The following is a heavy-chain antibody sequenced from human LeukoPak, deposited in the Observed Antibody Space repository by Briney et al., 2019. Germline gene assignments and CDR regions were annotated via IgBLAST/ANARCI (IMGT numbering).Heavy chain of an antibody. J-gene: IGHJ4*02. CDR2: ISGSGVST. CDR3: ARDSELVDTAKVTYFDY. Sequence: PGGSLRLSCAASGFTFSSYAMSWVRQAPGKGLEWVSAISGSGVSTYYADSVKGRFTISRDNAKNSLYLQMNSLRAEDTAVYYCARDSELVDTAKVTYFDYWGQGTLVTVSS. V-gene: IGHV3-23*01. CDR1: GFTFSSYA. D-gene: IGHD5-18*01.